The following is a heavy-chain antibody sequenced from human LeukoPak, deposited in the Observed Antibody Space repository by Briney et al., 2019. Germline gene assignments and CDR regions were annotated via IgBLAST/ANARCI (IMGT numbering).Heavy chain of an antibody. CDR1: GGSISSYY. CDR3: ARGVYIAAAQYGY. V-gene: IGHV4-4*07. J-gene: IGHJ4*02. CDR2: IYTSGST. Sequence: SETLSLTYTVSGGSISSYYWSWIRQPAGKGLEWIGRIYTSGSTNYNPSLKSRVTMSVDTSKNQSSLKLSSVIAADTAVYYCARGVYIAAAQYGYWGQGTLVTVSS. D-gene: IGHD6-13*01.